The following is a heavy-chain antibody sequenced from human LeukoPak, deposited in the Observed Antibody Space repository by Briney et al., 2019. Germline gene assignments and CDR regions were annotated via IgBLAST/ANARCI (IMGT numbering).Heavy chain of an antibody. Sequence: SQTLSLTCAVSGGSISSGGYSWSWIRQPPGKGLEWIGYIYHSGSTNYNPSLKSRVTISVDTSKNQFSLKLSSVTAADTAVYYCARGPRRGAFDIWGQGTMVTVSS. CDR2: IYHSGST. CDR1: GGSISSGGYS. V-gene: IGHV4-30-2*01. J-gene: IGHJ3*02. CDR3: ARGPRRGAFDI. D-gene: IGHD3-10*01.